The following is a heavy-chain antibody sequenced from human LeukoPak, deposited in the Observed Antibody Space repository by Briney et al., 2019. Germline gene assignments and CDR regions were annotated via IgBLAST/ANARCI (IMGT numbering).Heavy chain of an antibody. D-gene: IGHD3-9*01. CDR3: ASTSFDWFAFVI. J-gene: IGHJ3*02. CDR1: GFTVSSNY. V-gene: IGHV3-53*04. Sequence: GGALRLSCAASGFTVSSNYMSWVRQAPGKGLEWVSVIYSGGSTYYADSVKGRLTISRHNSKNTLYLQMNSLRAEDTAVYYCASTSFDWFAFVIWGQGTMVTVSS. CDR2: IYSGGST.